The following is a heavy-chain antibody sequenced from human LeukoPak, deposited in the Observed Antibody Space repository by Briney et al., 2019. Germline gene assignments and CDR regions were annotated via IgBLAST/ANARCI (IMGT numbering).Heavy chain of an antibody. CDR1: GFTFARSA. V-gene: IGHV1-58*01. CDR2: IVIANGNT. D-gene: IGHD3-9*01. CDR3: AAEDDFLTGYYDSDY. Sequence: SLKVSCKASGFTFARSAVQWVRQARGQRPEWIGWIVIANGNTNYAQKFQERLTITRDMSTSTAYMELSSLRSEDTAVYYCAAEDDFLTGYYDSDYWGQGTVVTVSS. J-gene: IGHJ4*02.